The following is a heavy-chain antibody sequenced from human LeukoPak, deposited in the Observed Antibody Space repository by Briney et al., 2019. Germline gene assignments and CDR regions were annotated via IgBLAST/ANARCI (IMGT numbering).Heavy chain of an antibody. CDR2: ISDSGGNT. D-gene: IGHD2-15*01. CDR1: GFTFSSYA. V-gene: IGHV3-23*01. Sequence: AGGSLRLSCAASGFTFSSYAMSWVRQAPGKGLEWVSTISDSGGNTYYADSVKGRFTISRDNSKNTLYLQMNSLRAEDTALYYCAKDGFRGDCIGGSCYPFDPWGQGTLVTDSS. J-gene: IGHJ5*02. CDR3: AKDGFRGDCIGGSCYPFDP.